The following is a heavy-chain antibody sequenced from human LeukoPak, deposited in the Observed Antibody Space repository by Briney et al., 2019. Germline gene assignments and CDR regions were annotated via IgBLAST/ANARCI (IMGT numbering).Heavy chain of an antibody. CDR3: ARSNYYGSGSYSEVDY. J-gene: IGHJ4*02. CDR2: IYYSGST. Sequence: TSETLSLTCTVSGGSISSYYWSWIRQPPGKGLEWIGYIYYSGSTNYSPSLKSRVTISVDTSKNQFSLELSSVTAADTAVYYCARSNYYGSGSYSEVDYWGQGTLVTVSS. D-gene: IGHD3-10*01. CDR1: GGSISSYY. V-gene: IGHV4-59*01.